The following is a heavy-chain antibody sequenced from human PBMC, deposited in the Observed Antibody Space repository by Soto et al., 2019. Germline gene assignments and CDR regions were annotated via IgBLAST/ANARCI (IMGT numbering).Heavy chain of an antibody. CDR2: ISSTTNYI. Sequence: GGSLRLSCAASGFTLTRYSMNWVRQAPGKGLEWVSSISSTTNYIYYADSMKGRFTVSRDNAKNSVYLEMNSLSAEDTAVYYCARESEDLTSNFDYWGQGTLVTVSS. CDR1: GFTLTRYS. V-gene: IGHV3-21*01. CDR3: ARESEDLTSNFDY. J-gene: IGHJ4*02.